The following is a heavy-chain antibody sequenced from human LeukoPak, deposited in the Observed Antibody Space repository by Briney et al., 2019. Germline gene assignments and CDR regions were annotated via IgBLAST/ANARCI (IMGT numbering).Heavy chain of an antibody. CDR1: GFTVSSNY. Sequence: GGSLRLSCAASGFTVSSNYMSWVRQAPGKGLEWVSVIYSGGSTYYADSVKGRFTISRDNSKNTLYLQMNSLRAEDTAVYYCAYGGNSPYYYYGMDVWGQGTTVTVSS. CDR3: AYGGNSPYYYYGMDV. V-gene: IGHV3-53*01. CDR2: IYSGGST. D-gene: IGHD4-23*01. J-gene: IGHJ6*02.